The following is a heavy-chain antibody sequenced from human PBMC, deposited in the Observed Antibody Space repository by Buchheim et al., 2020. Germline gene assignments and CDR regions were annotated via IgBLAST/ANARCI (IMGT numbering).Heavy chain of an antibody. CDR1: GGSFSGYY. CDR2: INHSGST. CDR3: ARGGTYYDFWSGSAVWYGMDV. D-gene: IGHD3-3*01. J-gene: IGHJ6*02. V-gene: IGHV4-34*01. Sequence: QVQLQQWGAGLLKPSETLSLTCAVYGGSFSGYYWSWIRQPPGKGLEWIGEINHSGSTNYNPSLKSRVTISVDTSTNQFSLQLSSVTAADTAVYYCARGGTYYDFWSGSAVWYGMDVWGQGTT.